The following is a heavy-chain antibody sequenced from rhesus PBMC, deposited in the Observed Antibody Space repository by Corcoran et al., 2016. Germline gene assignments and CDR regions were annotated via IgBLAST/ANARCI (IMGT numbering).Heavy chain of an antibody. D-gene: IGHD4-23*01. Sequence: QLQLQESGPGLVKPSETLSLTCAVSGGSISSNWWIGRISGSGGSTSYNPSPKGRATSSTETSKNQLSRKLISVTAADTAVYYCAREIGTVTTRGRNNRFDVWGPGVLVTVSS. CDR1: GGSISSNW. J-gene: IGHJ5-1*01. V-gene: IGHV4-173*01. CDR2: ISGSGGST. CDR3: AREIGTVTTRGRNNRFDV.